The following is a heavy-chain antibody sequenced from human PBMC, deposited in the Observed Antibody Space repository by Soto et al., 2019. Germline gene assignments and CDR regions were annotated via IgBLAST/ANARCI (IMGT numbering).Heavy chain of an antibody. J-gene: IGHJ6*02. CDR3: ARQGYSYGTSYYYYGMDV. D-gene: IGHD5-18*01. CDR2: IYPGDSDT. CDR1: GYGFTTYW. V-gene: IGHV5-51*01. Sequence: PVDAQNISGNGAGYGFTTYWIGWVRQKPGKGLEWMGIIYPGDSDTRYSPSLQGQVTISADKSISTAYLQWSSLKASDTAMYYCARQGYSYGTSYYYYGMDVWGQGTTVTVSS.